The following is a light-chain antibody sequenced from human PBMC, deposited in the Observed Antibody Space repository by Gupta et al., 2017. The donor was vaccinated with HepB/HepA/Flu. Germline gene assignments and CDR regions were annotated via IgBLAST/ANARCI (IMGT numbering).Light chain of an antibody. V-gene: IGKV6-21*01. CDR1: QSIGST. Sequence: EIVLTQSPDFQSVTPKEKVTITCRASQSIGSTLHWSQQKPDQSPKLLIKYPSQSLAGVPSRFSGSGSGTDFTLTINSLEAEDAATYYCHQSSNSPTWTFGQGTKEEIK. CDR2: YPS. CDR3: HQSSNSPTWT. J-gene: IGKJ1*01.